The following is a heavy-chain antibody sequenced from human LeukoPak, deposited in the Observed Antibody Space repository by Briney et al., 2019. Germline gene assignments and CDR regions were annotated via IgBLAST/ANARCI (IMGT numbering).Heavy chain of an antibody. CDR2: IYYSGST. J-gene: IGHJ2*01. CDR3: ARRPSGTYSHWYFDL. D-gene: IGHD1-26*01. V-gene: IGHV4-59*08. Sequence: SETLSLTCTVSGGSISSYYWSWIRQPPGKGLEWIGYIYYSGSTNYNPSLKSRVTISVDTSKNQFSLKLSSVTAADTAVYYCARRPSGTYSHWYFDLWGRGTLVTVSS. CDR1: GGSISSYY.